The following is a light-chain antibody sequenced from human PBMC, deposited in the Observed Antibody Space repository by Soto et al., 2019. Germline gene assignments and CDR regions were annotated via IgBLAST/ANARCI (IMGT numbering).Light chain of an antibody. J-gene: IGKJ2*01. CDR1: QNIRNY. Sequence: DIQMTQSPSSLSASVGDRVTITCRASQNIRNYLNWYQQRPGKTPNLLVYAASNLRSGVPSRFSGSGSGTLFTLTITTLXPEDFATYYCQQIHSTSSYTFGQGTKVDIK. V-gene: IGKV1-39*01. CDR3: QQIHSTSSYT. CDR2: AAS.